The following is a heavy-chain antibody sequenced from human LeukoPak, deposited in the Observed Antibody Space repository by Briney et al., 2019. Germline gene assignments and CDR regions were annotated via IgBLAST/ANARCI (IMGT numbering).Heavy chain of an antibody. CDR2: IYYSGST. CDR3: ARHVGYELLSRWFDP. V-gene: IGHV4-39*01. Sequence: PSETLSLTCTVSGGSISSSSYYWGRIRQPPGKGLEWIGSIYYSGSTHNNPSLKSRVTISVDTYKNQFSLKLSSVTAADTAVYYCARHVGYELLSRWFDPWGQGTLVTVSS. D-gene: IGHD2-2*01. CDR1: GGSISSSSYY. J-gene: IGHJ5*02.